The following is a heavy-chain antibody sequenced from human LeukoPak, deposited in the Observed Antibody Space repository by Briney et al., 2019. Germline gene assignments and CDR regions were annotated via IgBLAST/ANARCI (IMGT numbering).Heavy chain of an antibody. CDR1: GGTISSSY. CDR2: IHYSGTT. CDR3: ARGYFDSSGYSNPFDY. Sequence: SEALSLTCSVSGGTISSSYWSWMRQPPGKGLEWIGYIHYSGTTKYNPSLQSRVTISVDTSKNQFSLNLRTVTAADTAVYYCARGYFDSSGYSNPFDYWGQGTLVTVSS. D-gene: IGHD3-22*01. J-gene: IGHJ4*02. V-gene: IGHV4-59*01.